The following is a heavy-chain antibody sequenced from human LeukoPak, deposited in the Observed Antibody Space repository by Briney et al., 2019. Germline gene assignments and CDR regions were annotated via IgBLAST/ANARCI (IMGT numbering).Heavy chain of an antibody. CDR3: ARGRNDILDY. CDR2: IYHSGST. J-gene: IGHJ4*02. CDR1: GGSISSGGYS. Sequence: PSETLSLTCAVSGGSISSGGYSWSWIRQPTGKGLEWIGYIYHSGSTYYNPSLKSRVTISVDRSKNQFSLKLSSVTAADTAVYYCARGRNDILDYWGQGTLVTVSS. D-gene: IGHD3-9*01. V-gene: IGHV4-30-2*01.